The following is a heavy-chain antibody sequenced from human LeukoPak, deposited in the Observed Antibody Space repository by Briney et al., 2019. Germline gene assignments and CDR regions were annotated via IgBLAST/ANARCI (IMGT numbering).Heavy chain of an antibody. CDR1: GFTFSSYA. V-gene: IGHV3-23*01. CDR2: ISGSGGST. D-gene: IGHD6-13*01. Sequence: GGSLRLSCAASGFTFSSYAMSWVRQAPGKGLDWVSAISGSGGSTYYADSVKGRFTISRDNSKNTLYLQMNSVRAEDTAVYYCASHSSYYYSYMNVWGKGTTVTVSS. J-gene: IGHJ6*03. CDR3: ASHSSYYYSYMNV.